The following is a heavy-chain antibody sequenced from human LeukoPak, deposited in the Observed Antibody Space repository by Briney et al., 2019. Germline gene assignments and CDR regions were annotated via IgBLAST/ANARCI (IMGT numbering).Heavy chain of an antibody. CDR2: IYYGGIT. Sequence: SETLSLTCTVSGGSISSYYWSWIRQPPGKRLEWIGYIYYGGITTYNPSLKSRATISVDTSKNQFSLKLTSVTAADTAVYYCARGVSMTTMTNWGQGTLVTVSS. CDR3: ARGVSMTTMTN. CDR1: GGSISSYY. D-gene: IGHD4-17*01. J-gene: IGHJ4*02. V-gene: IGHV4-59*01.